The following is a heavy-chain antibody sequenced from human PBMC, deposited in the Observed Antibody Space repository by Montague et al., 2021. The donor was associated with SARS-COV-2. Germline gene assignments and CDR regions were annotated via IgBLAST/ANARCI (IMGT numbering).Heavy chain of an antibody. D-gene: IGHD3-9*01. CDR3: ASSGITLTGLDAFDI. J-gene: IGHJ3*02. CDR1: GDSVPNKSVT. V-gene: IGHV6-1*01. Sequence: CAISGDSVPNKSVTWNWIRQSPSRGLEWLGRTYYRSKWDSDYAESVKRRLVITPDTSKNQVSLQLNSVIPEDTAVYFCASSGITLTGLDAFDIWGQGTMVTVFS. CDR2: TYYRSKWDS.